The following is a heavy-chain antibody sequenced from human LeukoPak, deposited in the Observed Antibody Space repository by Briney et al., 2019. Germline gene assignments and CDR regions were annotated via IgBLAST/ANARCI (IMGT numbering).Heavy chain of an antibody. J-gene: IGHJ4*02. CDR1: GFTFSSYG. CDR3: ARVLDGYHRYTFDY. Sequence: GGSLRLSCAASGFTFSSYGMHWVRQAPGKGLEWVAVIWYDGSNKYYADSVKGRFTISRDNSKNTLYLQMNSLRAEDTAVYYCARVLDGYHRYTFDYWGQGTLVTVSS. V-gene: IGHV3-33*01. D-gene: IGHD5-24*01. CDR2: IWYDGSNK.